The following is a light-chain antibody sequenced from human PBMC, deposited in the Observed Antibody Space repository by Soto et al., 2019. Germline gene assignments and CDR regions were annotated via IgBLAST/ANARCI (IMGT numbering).Light chain of an antibody. CDR1: SSNVEVNY. CDR2: AND. Sequence: QSVLTQPPSVSAAPGQRVTISCSGSSSNVEVNYVSWYQQLPGTAPKLLIYANDHRPSGVPDRFSASKSGTSASLAISGVRSEDEAFYYCATWSDSLKGWVFGGGTKLTVL. J-gene: IGLJ3*02. V-gene: IGLV1-47*02. CDR3: ATWSDSLKGWV.